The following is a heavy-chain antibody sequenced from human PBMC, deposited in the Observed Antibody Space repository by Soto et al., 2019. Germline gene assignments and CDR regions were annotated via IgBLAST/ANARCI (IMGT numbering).Heavy chain of an antibody. D-gene: IGHD3-16*01. Sequence: ASVKVSCKASGGTFSNYAISWVRQAPGQGLEWMGGIIPIFGTANYAQKFQGRVTITADESTSTAYMELSSLRSEDTDVYYCAMGGSLDAFDIWGQGTMVTVSS. CDR2: IIPIFGTA. V-gene: IGHV1-69*13. CDR1: GGTFSNYA. CDR3: AMGGSLDAFDI. J-gene: IGHJ3*02.